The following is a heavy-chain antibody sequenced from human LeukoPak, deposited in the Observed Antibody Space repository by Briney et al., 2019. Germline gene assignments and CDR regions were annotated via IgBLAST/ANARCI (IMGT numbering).Heavy chain of an antibody. CDR2: INPNSGGT. CDR3: ARYDFWSDMNWFDP. D-gene: IGHD3-3*01. CDR1: GYTFTGFY. Sequence: AASVKVSCKASGYTFTGFYLHWVRQAPGEGLEWMGWINPNSGGTNYAQKFQGRVTMTRDTSISTAYMELSRLRSDDTAVYYCARYDFWSDMNWFDPWGQGTLVTVSS. V-gene: IGHV1-2*02. J-gene: IGHJ5*02.